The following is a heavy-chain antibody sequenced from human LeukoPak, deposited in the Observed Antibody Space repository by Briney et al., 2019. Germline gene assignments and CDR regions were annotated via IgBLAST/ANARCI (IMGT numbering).Heavy chain of an antibody. CDR3: ARGSRKGGATNVPSDAFDI. CDR2: ISSSGGGT. D-gene: IGHD1-26*01. CDR1: GFTFRTYA. V-gene: IGHV3-23*01. J-gene: IGHJ3*02. Sequence: GGSLRLSCAASGFTFRTYAMNWVRQTPGKGLEWVSGISSSGGGTYYADSVKGRFTISRDNSKNTLYLQMNSLRAEDTAVYYCARGSRKGGATNVPSDAFDIWGQGTMVTVSS.